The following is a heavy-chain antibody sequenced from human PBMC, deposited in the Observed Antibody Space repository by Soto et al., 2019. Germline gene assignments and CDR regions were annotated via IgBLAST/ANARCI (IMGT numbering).Heavy chain of an antibody. CDR1: GGSFSGYY. V-gene: IGHV4-34*01. CDR2: INHSGGT. Sequence: PSETLSLTCAVYGGSFSGYYWSWIRQPPGKGLEWIGEINHSGGTNYNPSLKSRVTISVDTSKNQFSLKLSSVTAADTAVYYCARPRDGYNRIRGWFDPWGQGTLVTVSS. D-gene: IGHD5-12*01. CDR3: ARPRDGYNRIRGWFDP. J-gene: IGHJ5*02.